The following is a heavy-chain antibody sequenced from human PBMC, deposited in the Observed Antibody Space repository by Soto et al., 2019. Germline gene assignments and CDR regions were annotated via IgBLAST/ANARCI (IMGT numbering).Heavy chain of an antibody. CDR2: IYYSGST. Sequence: QLQLQESGPGLVKPSETLSLTCTVSGGSISSSSYYWGWIRQPPGKGLEWIGSIYYSGSTYYNPSLKSRVTISVDTSKNQFSLKLSSVTAADTAVYYCARLYYDFWSGYYTFWFDPWGQGTLVTVSS. CDR3: ARLYYDFWSGYYTFWFDP. J-gene: IGHJ5*02. V-gene: IGHV4-39*01. CDR1: GGSISSSSYY. D-gene: IGHD3-3*01.